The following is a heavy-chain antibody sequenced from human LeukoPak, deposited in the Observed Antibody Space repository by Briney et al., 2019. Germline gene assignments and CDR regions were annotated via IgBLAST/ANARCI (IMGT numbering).Heavy chain of an antibody. CDR3: ARGTPGSYLGY. CDR1: GYTFTSYY. CDR2: INPNSGGT. V-gene: IGHV1-2*04. Sequence: ASVKVSSKASGYTFTSYYMRWVRQAPGQGLEWMGWINPNSGGTNYAQKFKGWVTLTRDTSINTTYMELSRLASDVTAVYFCARGTPGSYLGYWGQGTLVTVSP. D-gene: IGHD3-16*02. J-gene: IGHJ4*02.